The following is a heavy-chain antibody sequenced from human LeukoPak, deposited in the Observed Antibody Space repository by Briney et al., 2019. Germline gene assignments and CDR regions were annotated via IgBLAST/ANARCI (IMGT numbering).Heavy chain of an antibody. J-gene: IGHJ4*02. CDR2: IYSGGST. CDR3: ARDSLTLRDY. CDR1: GFTFGSYS. Sequence: GGSLRLSCVASGFTFGSYSMNWVRQAPGKGLEWVSVIYSGGSTYYADSVKGRFTISRDNSKNTLYLQMNSLRAEDTAVYYCARDSLTLRDYWGQGTLVTVSS. V-gene: IGHV3-53*01.